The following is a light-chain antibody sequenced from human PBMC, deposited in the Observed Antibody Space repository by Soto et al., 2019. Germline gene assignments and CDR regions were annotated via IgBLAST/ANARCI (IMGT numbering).Light chain of an antibody. Sequence: EIVMTQSPATLSVSPGRNVTLSCRASDSVSLNLAWYQQKPGQAPSLLIYGASSRATGVPARFSGSGSGTEFTLTISSLQSEDFATYFCQQADSFPLTFGGGTKVEIK. CDR2: GAS. CDR3: QQADSFPLT. CDR1: DSVSLN. J-gene: IGKJ4*01. V-gene: IGKV3-15*01.